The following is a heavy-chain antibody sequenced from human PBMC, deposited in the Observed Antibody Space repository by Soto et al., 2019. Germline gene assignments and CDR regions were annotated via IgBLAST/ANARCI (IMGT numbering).Heavy chain of an antibody. CDR1: GFTFSSYG. CDR2: ISYNGGKK. V-gene: IGHV3-30*18. D-gene: IGHD3-10*01. Sequence: QVQLVESGGGVVQPGTSLRLSCAASGFTFSSYGMHWVRQAPGKGLEWVAVISYNGGKKYYGDSVKGRFTISRDNSEKMMYLQMNRLRAEDSAVYYCAKDHVGYYNGMDVWGQRTTVTVSS. CDR3: AKDHVGYYNGMDV. J-gene: IGHJ6*02.